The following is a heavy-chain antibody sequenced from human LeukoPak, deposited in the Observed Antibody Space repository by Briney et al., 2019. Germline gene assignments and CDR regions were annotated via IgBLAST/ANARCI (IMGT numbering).Heavy chain of an antibody. D-gene: IGHD6-13*01. V-gene: IGHV3-33*01. J-gene: IGHJ4*02. Sequence: GGSLRLSCEASGLTFSSYGMHWVRQAPGKGLEWVAVIWSDGSNKYYADSLKGRFAISRDNSKSTVWLQMNSLRAEDTAVYYCASAAGAYDNWGQGTLVTVSS. CDR1: GLTFSSYG. CDR3: ASAAGAYDN. CDR2: IWSDGSNK.